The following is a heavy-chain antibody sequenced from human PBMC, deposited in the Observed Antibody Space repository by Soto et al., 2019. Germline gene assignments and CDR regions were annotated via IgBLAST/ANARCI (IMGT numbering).Heavy chain of an antibody. D-gene: IGHD3-3*02. CDR3: ARHSLALRKNNWFDP. J-gene: IGHJ5*02. V-gene: IGHV4-39*01. CDR1: GDSIISSDFY. CDR2: IFYLGSS. Sequence: SETLSLTCTVSGDSIISSDFYWGWVRQPPGKGPEWIGSIFYLGSSYYNPSLKSRVTMSVDTSKNQFSLRLRSVTAADTALYFCARHSLALRKNNWFDPWGQGTLVTVSS.